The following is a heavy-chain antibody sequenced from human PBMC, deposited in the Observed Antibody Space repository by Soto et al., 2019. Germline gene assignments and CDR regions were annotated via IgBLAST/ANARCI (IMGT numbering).Heavy chain of an antibody. CDR2: IYYSGST. CDR1: GGSISSGDYY. V-gene: IGHV4-30-4*01. J-gene: IGHJ5*02. D-gene: IGHD6-6*01. CDR3: ARERPDGARLDP. Sequence: QVQLQESGPGLVKPSQTLSLTCTVSGGSISSGDYYWSWIRQPPGKGLEWIGYIYYSGSTYYNPSLKGRVXXXVXXSKTQFSLKLSSVTAADTAVYYCARERPDGARLDPWGQGTLVTVSS.